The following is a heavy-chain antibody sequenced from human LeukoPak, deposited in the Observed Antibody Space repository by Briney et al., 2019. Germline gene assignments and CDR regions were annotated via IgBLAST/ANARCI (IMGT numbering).Heavy chain of an antibody. V-gene: IGHV7-4-1*02. CDR3: AGGGHKAYYYDSSGYYY. CDR1: GYTFTSYG. Sequence: APVKVSCKASGYTFTSYGISWLRQAPGQGLEWMGWITTNTGNPTYAQGFTGRFVFSLDTSVSTAYLQISSLKAEDTAVYYCAGGGHKAYYYDSSGYYYWGQGTLVTVSS. CDR2: ITTNTGNP. D-gene: IGHD3-22*01. J-gene: IGHJ4*02.